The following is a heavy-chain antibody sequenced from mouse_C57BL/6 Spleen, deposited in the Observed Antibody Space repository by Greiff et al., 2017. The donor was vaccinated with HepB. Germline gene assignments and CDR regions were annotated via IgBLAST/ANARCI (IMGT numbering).Heavy chain of an antibody. CDR1: GYTFTSYW. Sequence: VQLQQSGAELVKPGASVKMSCKASGYTFTSYWITWVKQRPGQGLEWIGDIYPGSGSTNYNEKFKSKATLTVDTSSSTAYMQLSSLTSEDSAVYYCARESYYGSSYGYFDVWGTGTTVTVSS. J-gene: IGHJ1*03. D-gene: IGHD1-1*01. CDR3: ARESYYGSSYGYFDV. CDR2: IYPGSGST. V-gene: IGHV1-55*01.